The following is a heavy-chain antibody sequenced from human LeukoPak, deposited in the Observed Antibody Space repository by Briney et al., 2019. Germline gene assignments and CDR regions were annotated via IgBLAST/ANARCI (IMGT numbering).Heavy chain of an antibody. CDR1: GGSISSYY. D-gene: IGHD3-22*01. V-gene: IGHV4-4*07. CDR2: IYNSGST. Sequence: SETLSLTCTASGGSISSYYWSWIRQPAGKRLEWIGSIYNSGSTNYNPSLESRVTMSVDTSKNQFSLKLSSVTAADTAVYYCARDYDSSGYYFSGADYWGQGTLVTVSS. CDR3: ARDYDSSGYYFSGADY. J-gene: IGHJ4*02.